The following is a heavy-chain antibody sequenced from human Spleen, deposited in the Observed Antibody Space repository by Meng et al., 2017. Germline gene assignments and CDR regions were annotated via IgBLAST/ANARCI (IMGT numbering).Heavy chain of an antibody. V-gene: IGHV3-23*01. CDR3: ARGRYNWNYVSFDN. D-gene: IGHD1-7*01. J-gene: IGHJ4*02. CDR1: GFTFSDYE. Sequence: GESLKISCAASGFTFSDYEMNWVRQAPGKGLEWVSAISGSGGSTYYADSVKGRFTISRDNSKNTLYLQMNSLRAEDTAVYYCARGRYNWNYVSFDNWGQGTLVTVSS. CDR2: ISGSGGST.